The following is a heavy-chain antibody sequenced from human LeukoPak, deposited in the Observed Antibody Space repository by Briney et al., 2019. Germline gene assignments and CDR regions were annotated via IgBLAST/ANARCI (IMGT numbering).Heavy chain of an antibody. CDR1: GGSFSGYY. D-gene: IGHD6-19*01. CDR2: INHSGST. Sequence: SETLSLTYAVYGGSFSGYYWSWIRQPPGKGLEWIGEINHSGSTNYNPSLKSRVTISVDTSKNQFSLKLSSVTAADTAVYYCARVGAVAGRRFDYWGQGTLVTVSS. J-gene: IGHJ4*02. CDR3: ARVGAVAGRRFDY. V-gene: IGHV4-34*01.